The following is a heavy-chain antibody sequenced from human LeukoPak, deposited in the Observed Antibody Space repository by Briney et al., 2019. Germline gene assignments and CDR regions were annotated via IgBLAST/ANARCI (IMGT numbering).Heavy chain of an antibody. V-gene: IGHV3-7*01. CDR2: IKPDGSEK. CDR1: GFTFSQYW. J-gene: IGHJ4*02. CDR3: AREPSRLWFDY. D-gene: IGHD3-16*01. Sequence: GGSLRLSCAASGFTFSQYWMSWVRQAPGKGLEWVANIKPDGSEKHYVDSVKGRFSISRDNTKNSLFLQISSLRGEDSAVYYCAREPSRLWFDYWGQGTLVIVSS.